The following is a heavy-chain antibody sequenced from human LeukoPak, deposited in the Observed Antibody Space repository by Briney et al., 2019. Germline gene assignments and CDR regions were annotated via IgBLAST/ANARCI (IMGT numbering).Heavy chain of an antibody. CDR2: IGSDYKT. CDR3: AKGKYSSGAGVFDY. J-gene: IGHJ4*02. D-gene: IGHD6-19*01. CDR1: GFTIGGFA. V-gene: IGHV3-23*01. Sequence: GGSLRLSCAASGFTIGGFAMTWVRQAPGKGLEWVSSIGSDYKTHYSESVKGRFAISRDNSQSTVFLQMNSLRAEDTALYYCAKGKYSSGAGVFDYWGQGTLVTVSS.